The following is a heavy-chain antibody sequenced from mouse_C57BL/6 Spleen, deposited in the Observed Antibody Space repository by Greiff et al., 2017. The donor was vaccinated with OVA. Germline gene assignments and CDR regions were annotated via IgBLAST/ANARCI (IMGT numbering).Heavy chain of an antibody. Sequence: QVHVKQSGAELVRPGASVTLSCKASGYTFTDYEMHWVKQTPVHGLEWIGAIDPDTGGTAYNQKFKGKAILTADKSSSTAYMELRSLTSEDSAVYYCPTGTEDFDYWGQGTTLTVSS. V-gene: IGHV1-15*01. CDR2: IDPDTGGT. CDR1: GYTFTDYE. D-gene: IGHD4-1*01. J-gene: IGHJ2*01. CDR3: PTGTEDFDY.